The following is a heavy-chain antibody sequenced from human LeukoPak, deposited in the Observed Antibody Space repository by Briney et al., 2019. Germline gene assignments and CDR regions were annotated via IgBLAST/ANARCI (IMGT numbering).Heavy chain of an antibody. Sequence: PSETLSLTCTVSGGSISTYYWSWIRQPPGKGLEWIGYIYYSGSTNYNPSLKSRVTISVDTSKNQFSLKLSSVTAADTAVYYCAREKGDTVDYWGQGTLVTVSS. V-gene: IGHV4-59*01. CDR1: GGSISTYY. D-gene: IGHD3-16*01. CDR2: IYYSGST. CDR3: AREKGDTVDY. J-gene: IGHJ4*02.